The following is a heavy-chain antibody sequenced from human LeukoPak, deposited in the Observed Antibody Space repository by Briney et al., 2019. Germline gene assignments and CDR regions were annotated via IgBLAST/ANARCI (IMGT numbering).Heavy chain of an antibody. V-gene: IGHV3-23*01. D-gene: IGHD1-26*01. Sequence: GGSLTLSCAASGLSFSSFAMSWVRQAPARGLEWLSSMKGTGETIYAGSVRGRCTLFRDGSRNTVYLQLNNLRVEDTAVYYCARASWDSTADAVRWGQGTVVTVSS. CDR3: ARASWDSTADAVR. J-gene: IGHJ4*02. CDR1: GLSFSSFA. CDR2: MKGTGET.